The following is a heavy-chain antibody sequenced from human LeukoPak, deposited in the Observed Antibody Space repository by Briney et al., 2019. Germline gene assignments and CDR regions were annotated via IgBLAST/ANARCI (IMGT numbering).Heavy chain of an antibody. J-gene: IGHJ3*02. CDR2: FYYRGST. D-gene: IGHD3-16*01. CDR3: ARAGGPIDAFDI. Sequence: PSETLSLTCNVSGGSITYYYWSWIRQPPGKGLEWIGYFYYRGSTNYNPSLKSRVTISLDTSMSQFSLRVSSVTAADTAVYFCARAGGPIDAFDIWGHGTMVTVSS. CDR1: GGSITYYY. V-gene: IGHV4-59*01.